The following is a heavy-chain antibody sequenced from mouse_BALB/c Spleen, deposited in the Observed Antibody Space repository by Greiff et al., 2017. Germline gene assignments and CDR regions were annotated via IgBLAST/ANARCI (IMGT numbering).Heavy chain of an antibody. CDR3: ARYGNLPMDY. CDR2: ISSGSSTI. V-gene: IGHV5-17*02. CDR1: GFTFSSFG. J-gene: IGHJ4*01. Sequence: EVQLQQSGGGLVQPGGSLKLSCAASGFTFSSFGMHWVRQAPEKGLEWVAYISSGSSTIYYADTVKGRFTISRDNPKNTLFLQMTSLRSEDTAMYYCARYGNLPMDYWGQGTSVTVSS. D-gene: IGHD2-1*01.